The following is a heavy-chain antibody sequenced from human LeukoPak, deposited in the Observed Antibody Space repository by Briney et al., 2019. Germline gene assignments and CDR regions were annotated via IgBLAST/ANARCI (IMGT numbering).Heavy chain of an antibody. CDR2: ISGSGGST. V-gene: IGHV3-23*01. J-gene: IGHJ4*02. CDR1: GFTFSSYA. D-gene: IGHD1-26*01. CDR3: AKERGWYDKWELLEYYFDY. Sequence: GGSLRLSCAASGFTFSSYAMSWVRQALGKGLEWVSAISGSGGSTYYADSVKGRFTISRDNSKNTLYLQMNSLRAEDTAVYYCAKERGWYDKWELLEYYFDYWGQGTLVTVSS.